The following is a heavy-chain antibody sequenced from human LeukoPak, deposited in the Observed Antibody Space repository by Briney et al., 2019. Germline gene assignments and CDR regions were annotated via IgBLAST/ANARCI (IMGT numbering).Heavy chain of an antibody. V-gene: IGHV3-30*04. CDR1: GFTFSSYA. D-gene: IGHD3-10*02. CDR2: ISYDGSNK. CDR3: AELGITMIGGV. Sequence: GGSLRLSCAASGFTFSSYAMHWVRQAPGKGLEWVALISYDGSNKYYADSVKGRFTISRDNAKNSLYLQMNSLRAEDAAVYYCAELGITMIGGVWGKGTTVTISS. J-gene: IGHJ6*04.